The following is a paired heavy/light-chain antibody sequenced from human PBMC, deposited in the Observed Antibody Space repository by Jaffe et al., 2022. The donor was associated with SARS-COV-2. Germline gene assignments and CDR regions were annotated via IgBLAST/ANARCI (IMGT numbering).Heavy chain of an antibody. J-gene: IGHJ2*01. V-gene: IGHV4-34*01. CDR1: GGSFSEFY. D-gene: IGHD1-26*01. CDR2: INHNGGT. CDR3: AVRKYSGTFHSSGLWIFDL. Sequence: QVQLQQWGAGLLKPSETLSLTCTVSGGSFSEFYWSWFRQPPGQGLEWIGEINHNGGTNYNPSLKSRVTVSVDTPKNQLSLRLTSVTAADTAVYYCAVRKYSGTFHSSGLWIFDLWGRGTLVTVSS.
Light chain of an antibody. J-gene: IGKJ4*01. CDR1: QGISSS. V-gene: IGKV1-9*01. CDR2: TAS. CDR3: QQLNSFPLT. Sequence: DIQLTQSPSFLSASVGDRVTITCRASQGISSSLAWYQQKPGKAPKLLIYTASTLQSGVPSRFSGSGSGTDFTLTISSLQPEDFATYSCQQLNSFPLTFGGGTKVEIK.